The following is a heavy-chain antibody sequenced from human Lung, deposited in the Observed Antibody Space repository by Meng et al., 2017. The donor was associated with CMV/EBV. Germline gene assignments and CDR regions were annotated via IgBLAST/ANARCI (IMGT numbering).Heavy chain of an antibody. CDR3: ARDWGPHSSSGYYFDF. Sequence: GESXKIPRAASGFTFSDYYMSWIRQAPGKGLEWISYISGGGDNMYYADSVKGRFTISRDNAKNSLYLEMNSLRVDDMAVYYCARDWGPHSSSGYYFDFWGHGKXVTGAS. J-gene: IGHJ4*01. CDR2: ISGGGDNM. D-gene: IGHD6-13*01. V-gene: IGHV3-11*01. CDR1: GFTFSDYY.